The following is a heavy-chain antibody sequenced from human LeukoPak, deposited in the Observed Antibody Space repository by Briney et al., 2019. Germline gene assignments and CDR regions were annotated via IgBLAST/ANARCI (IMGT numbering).Heavy chain of an antibody. D-gene: IGHD1-26*01. CDR2: IYTSGST. CDR1: GGSISSGSYY. J-gene: IGHJ2*01. Sequence: PSQTLSLTCTVSGGSISSGSYYWSWIRQPAGKGLEWIGRIYTSGSTNYNPSLKSRVTISVDTSKNQFSLKLSSVTAADTAVYYCARAVGGSYYYWYFDLWGRGTLVTVSS. CDR3: ARAVGGSYYYWYFDL. V-gene: IGHV4-61*02.